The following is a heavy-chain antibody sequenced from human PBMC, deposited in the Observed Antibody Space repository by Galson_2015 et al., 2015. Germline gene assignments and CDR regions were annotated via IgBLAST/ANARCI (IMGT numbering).Heavy chain of an antibody. D-gene: IGHD2-15*01. J-gene: IGHJ4*02. CDR1: GFSLSASGMG. CDR2: TSLDDDQ. V-gene: IGHV2-5*02. CDR3: AHNNYYTGWYFDV. Sequence: PALVKPTQPLTVTCTFSGFSLSASGMGVGWIRQPPGKALEWLALTSLDDDQSYSPSLESRLTITKDTSKNQVVLTLANVDPVDTATYFCAHNNYYTGWYFDVWGQGTLVTVSS.